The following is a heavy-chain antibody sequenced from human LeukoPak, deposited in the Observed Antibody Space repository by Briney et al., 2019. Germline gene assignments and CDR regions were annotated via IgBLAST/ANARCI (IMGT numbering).Heavy chain of an antibody. J-gene: IGHJ4*02. CDR3: ARPMTTVTIFDY. CDR2: IRYDGSNK. V-gene: IGHV3-30*02. D-gene: IGHD4-17*01. Sequence: GGSLRLSCAASGFTFSSYGMHWVRQAPGKGLEWVAFIRYDGSNKYYADSVKGRFTISRDNSKNTLYLQMNSLRAEDTAVYYCARPMTTVTIFDYWGQGTLVIVSS. CDR1: GFTFSSYG.